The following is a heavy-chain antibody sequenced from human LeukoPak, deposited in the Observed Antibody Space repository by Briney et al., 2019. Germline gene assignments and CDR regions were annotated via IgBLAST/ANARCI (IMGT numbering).Heavy chain of an antibody. CDR1: GFTFRTYG. V-gene: IGHV3-23*01. Sequence: PGGSLRLSCAASGFTFRTYGMSWVRQAPGQGLEWVSTISGSGGRTYYADSVKGRFTISRDNSKNTLYLQMNSLRTEDTAVYYCAKDREYHDILTGSIWVVDVWGQGTTVTVSS. CDR3: AKDREYHDILTGSIWVVDV. D-gene: IGHD3-9*01. CDR2: ISGSGGRT. J-gene: IGHJ6*02.